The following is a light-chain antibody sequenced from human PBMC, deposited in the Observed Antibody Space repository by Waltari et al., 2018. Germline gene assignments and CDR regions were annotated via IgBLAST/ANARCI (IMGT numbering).Light chain of an antibody. CDR1: QSVSSN. Sequence: EIVMTQSPATLSVSPGERATLSCRASQSVSSNLAWYQQKPGQAPRLLIYGASTRATGIPARFSGSGSGTEVTLTISSLQSEDCAVYYCQQYNNWLTFGGGTKVEIK. J-gene: IGKJ4*01. CDR3: QQYNNWLT. CDR2: GAS. V-gene: IGKV3-15*01.